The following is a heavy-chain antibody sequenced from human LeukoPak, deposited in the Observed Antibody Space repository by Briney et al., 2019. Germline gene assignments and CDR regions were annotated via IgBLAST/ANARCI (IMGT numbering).Heavy chain of an antibody. CDR2: IYYSGST. Sequence: SETLSLTCTVSGGSISSSSYYWGWIRQPPGKGLEWIGSIYYSGSTYYNPSLKSRVTISVDTSKNQFSLKLSSVTAADTAVYHCARQRFLEWYFDYWGQGTLVTVSS. J-gene: IGHJ4*02. CDR1: GGSISSSSYY. D-gene: IGHD3-3*01. V-gene: IGHV4-39*01. CDR3: ARQRFLEWYFDY.